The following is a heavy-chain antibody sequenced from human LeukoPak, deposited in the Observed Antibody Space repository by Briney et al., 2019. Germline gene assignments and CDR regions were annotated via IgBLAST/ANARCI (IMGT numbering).Heavy chain of an antibody. D-gene: IGHD1-20*01. CDR1: GGSISGSSYF. V-gene: IGHV4-39*01. CDR3: ARRIIGTTSDSFDS. J-gene: IGHJ4*02. Sequence: PSETLSLTCTVSGGSISGSSYFWGWIRQPPGKGLEWVGGMSHSGNTDHNPSLKSRVTTSVDTSKNQFSLKLSSVTAADTAVYYCARRIIGTTSDSFDSWGQGTLITVSS. CDR2: MSHSGNT.